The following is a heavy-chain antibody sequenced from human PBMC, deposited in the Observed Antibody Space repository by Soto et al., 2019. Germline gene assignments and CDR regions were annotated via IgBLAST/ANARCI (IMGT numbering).Heavy chain of an antibody. CDR3: ARDLESGFDP. CDR1: GFTFSSYA. V-gene: IGHV3-33*08. Sequence: TGGSLRLSCAASGFTFSSYAMSWVRQAPGKGLEWVAVIWYDGRTKYYADSVKGRFTISRDNSKNTLYLQMNSLRAEDTAVYYCARDLESGFDPWGQGTLVTVSS. D-gene: IGHD6-25*01. CDR2: IWYDGRTK. J-gene: IGHJ5*02.